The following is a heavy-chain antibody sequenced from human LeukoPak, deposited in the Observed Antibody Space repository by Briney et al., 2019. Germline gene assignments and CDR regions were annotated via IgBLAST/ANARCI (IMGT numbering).Heavy chain of an antibody. V-gene: IGHV4-59*01. D-gene: IGHD3-10*01. CDR2: IYYSGST. Sequence: SETLSLICTVSGGSISSYYWSWIRQPPGKGLEWIGYIYYSGSTNYNPSLKSRVTISVDTSKNQFSLKLSSVTAADTAVYYCARDQYYYGSGIDYWGQGTLVTVSS. J-gene: IGHJ4*02. CDR1: GGSISSYY. CDR3: ARDQYYYGSGIDY.